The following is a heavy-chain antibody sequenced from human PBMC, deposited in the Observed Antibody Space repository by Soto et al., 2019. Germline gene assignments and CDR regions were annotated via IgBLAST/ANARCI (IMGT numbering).Heavy chain of an antibody. CDR2: IYYSGST. CDR1: GGSISSYY. Sequence: SETLSLTCTVSGGSISSYYWSWIRQPPGKGLEWIGYIYYSGSTNYNPSLKSRVTISVDTSKNQFSLKLSSVTAADTAVYYCARDPVVTGNYYYYYGMDVWGQGTTVTVS. CDR3: ARDPVVTGNYYYYYGMDV. V-gene: IGHV4-59*01. J-gene: IGHJ6*02. D-gene: IGHD2-21*02.